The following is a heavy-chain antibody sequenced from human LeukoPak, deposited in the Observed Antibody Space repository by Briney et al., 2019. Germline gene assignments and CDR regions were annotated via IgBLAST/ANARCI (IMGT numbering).Heavy chain of an antibody. V-gene: IGHV1-18*01. D-gene: IGHD2-21*01. CDR3: AKDPLSLWWRPFGYFDY. CDR1: GYTFTSYG. CDR2: ISAYNGNT. Sequence: ASVKVSCKASGYTFTSYGISWVRQAPGQGLEWMGWISAYNGNTNYAQKLQGRVTMTTDTSTSTAYMELRSLRSDDTAVYYCAKDPLSLWWRPFGYFDYWGQGTLVTVSS. J-gene: IGHJ4*02.